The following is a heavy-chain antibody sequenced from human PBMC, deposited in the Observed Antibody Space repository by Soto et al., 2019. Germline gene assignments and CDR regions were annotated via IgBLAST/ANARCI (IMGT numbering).Heavy chain of an antibody. Sequence: QVQLVQSGAEVREPGASVNVSCKASGYSFTSLDINWVRQTTGQGLEWMGWMQPSSGRTGYAQKFQGRVTMTRDTSITTAYMELSSLTSDDTAFYYCARGVTAGVDYWGQGTLVTVSS. D-gene: IGHD1-26*01. CDR2: MQPSSGRT. CDR3: ARGVTAGVDY. CDR1: GYSFTSLD. J-gene: IGHJ4*02. V-gene: IGHV1-8*01.